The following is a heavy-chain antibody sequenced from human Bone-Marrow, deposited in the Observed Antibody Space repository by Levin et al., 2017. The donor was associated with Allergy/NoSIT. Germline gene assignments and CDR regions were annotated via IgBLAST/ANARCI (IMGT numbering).Heavy chain of an antibody. CDR1: GFSFDNYA. CDR3: AKDRYSSSWTNYDAFDI. V-gene: IGHV3-23*01. J-gene: IGHJ3*02. CDR2: FSGYAGST. Sequence: GESLKISCVASGFSFDNYAMSWVRQAPGKGLEWVSAFSGYAGSTYYADPVKGRFTISRDNSKNTLYLQMSSLRVEDTAVYYCAKDRYSSSWTNYDAFDIWGQGTMVTVSS. D-gene: IGHD6-13*01.